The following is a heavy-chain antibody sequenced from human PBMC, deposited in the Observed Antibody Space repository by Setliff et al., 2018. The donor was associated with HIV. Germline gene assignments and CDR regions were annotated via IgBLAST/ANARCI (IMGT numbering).Heavy chain of an antibody. CDR1: GFSVSSGGVG. V-gene: IGHV2-5*02. J-gene: IGHJ4*02. D-gene: IGHD6-13*01. CDR3: ARRLGSSWKSPLFDY. CDR2: IHWDDDK. Sequence: SGPTLVNPTETLTLTCILSGFSVSSGGVGVGWIRQAPGKALEWLALIHWDDDKGYSPSLKSRLTITKDTSKNQVVLTMTDMSPVDTATYFCARRLGSSWKSPLFDYWGQGILVTVSS.